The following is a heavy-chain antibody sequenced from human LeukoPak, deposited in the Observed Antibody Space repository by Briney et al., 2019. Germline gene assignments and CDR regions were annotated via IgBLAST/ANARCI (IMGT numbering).Heavy chain of an antibody. V-gene: IGHV3-74*01. Sequence: GGSLRLSCATSGFTFNRYWMHWVRQAPGKGLVWVSRISSDGSNTNYADSVKGRFTISRDNAENTLYLQMDSLTAEDTAVYYCVSRNYGSSPFDYWGQGTLVTVSS. CDR3: VSRNYGSSPFDY. CDR1: GFTFNRYW. D-gene: IGHD4-17*01. J-gene: IGHJ4*02. CDR2: ISSDGSNT.